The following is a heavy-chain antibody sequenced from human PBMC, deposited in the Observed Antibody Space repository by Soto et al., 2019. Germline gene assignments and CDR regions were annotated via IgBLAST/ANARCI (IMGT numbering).Heavy chain of an antibody. CDR3: AREYRSSSSFDY. V-gene: IGHV4-61*08. CDR2: IYYIGST. D-gene: IGHD6-6*01. CDR1: GGSVSSGGYY. J-gene: IGHJ4*02. Sequence: PSETLSLTCTVSGGSVSSGGYYWSWIRQPPGKGLEWIGYIYYIGSTNYNPSLKSRVTISVDTSKNQFSLKLSSVTAADTAVYYCAREYRSSSSFDYCGQGTLVTVSS.